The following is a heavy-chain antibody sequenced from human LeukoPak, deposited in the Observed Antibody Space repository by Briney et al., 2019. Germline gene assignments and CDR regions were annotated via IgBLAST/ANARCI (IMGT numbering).Heavy chain of an antibody. CDR3: ASFYCSGGSCYQYFSYYYMDV. CDR2: IYYSGST. J-gene: IGHJ6*03. CDR1: GESFSGYY. D-gene: IGHD2-15*01. V-gene: IGHV4-34*01. Sequence: SETLSLTCAVYGESFSGYYWSWIRQPPGKGLEWIGSIYYSGSTYYNPSLQSRVTISVDTSKNQFSLKLNSVTAADTAVYYCASFYCSGGSCYQYFSYYYMDVWGKGTTVTISS.